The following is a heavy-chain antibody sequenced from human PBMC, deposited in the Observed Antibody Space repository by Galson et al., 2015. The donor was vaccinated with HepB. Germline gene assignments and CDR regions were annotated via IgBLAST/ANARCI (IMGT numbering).Heavy chain of an antibody. Sequence: SLRLSCAASGFTFSSYGMHWVRQAPGKGLEWVAVISYDGSNKYYADSVKGRFTISRDNSKNTLYLQMNSLRAEDTAVYYCVKEAIQLWTEFDYWGQGTLVTVSS. J-gene: IGHJ4*02. V-gene: IGHV3-30*18. CDR2: ISYDGSNK. D-gene: IGHD5-18*01. CDR1: GFTFSSYG. CDR3: VKEAIQLWTEFDY.